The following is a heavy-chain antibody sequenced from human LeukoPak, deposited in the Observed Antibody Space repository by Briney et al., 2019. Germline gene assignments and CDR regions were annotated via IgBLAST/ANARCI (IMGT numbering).Heavy chain of an antibody. V-gene: IGHV3-23*01. CDR1: GFTFSNYA. D-gene: IGHD6-19*01. Sequence: PGGSLRLSCAASGFTFSNYAMSWVRQAPGKGLEWVSTFSSSGNIHYGDSVRGRFTISRDNSKNILYLQMNSLRAEDTAVYYCVKLSSGSGSKFGFDSWGQGTLVTVSS. CDR2: FSSSGNI. J-gene: IGHJ4*02. CDR3: VKLSSGSGSKFGFDS.